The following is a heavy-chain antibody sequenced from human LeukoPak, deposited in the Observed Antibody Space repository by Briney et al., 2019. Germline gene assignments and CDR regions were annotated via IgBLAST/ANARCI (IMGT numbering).Heavy chain of an antibody. CDR3: ARDRKGTYYYGSGSYYPAAYYYYYGMDV. CDR2: IYYSGST. J-gene: IGHJ6*02. V-gene: IGHV4-59*01. D-gene: IGHD3-10*01. Sequence: PSQTLSLTCTASGGSISSYYWSWIRQPPGKGLEWVSYIYYSGSTTYNPSPKSRVAISVDTSKNQFSLKLSSVTAADTAVYYCARDRKGTYYYGSGSYYPAAYYYYYGMDVWGQGTTVTVSS. CDR1: GGSISSYY.